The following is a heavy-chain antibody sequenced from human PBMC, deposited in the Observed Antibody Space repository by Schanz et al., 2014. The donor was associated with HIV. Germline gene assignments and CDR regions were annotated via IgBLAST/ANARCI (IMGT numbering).Heavy chain of an antibody. CDR3: ARGITGNSYAFDY. V-gene: IGHV3-33*01. CDR2: IWYDGSDK. J-gene: IGHJ4*02. D-gene: IGHD5-18*01. Sequence: QVQLVESGGGVVQPGRSLRLSWAASGFTFSSYGMHWVRQAPGRGLEWVAVIWYDGSDKYYADSVKGRFTISRDNAKNSLNLQLKSLRAEDTAVYYCARGITGNSYAFDYWGQGALVSVSS. CDR1: GFTFSSYG.